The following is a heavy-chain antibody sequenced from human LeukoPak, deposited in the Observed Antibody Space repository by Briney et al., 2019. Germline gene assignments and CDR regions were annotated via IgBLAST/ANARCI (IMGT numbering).Heavy chain of an antibody. D-gene: IGHD4-17*01. CDR3: ARDRRDGDYESWYFDL. V-gene: IGHV4-30-2*01. CDR2: IYHSGST. Sequence: SKTLSLSCAVSGGSISSGGYSWSWIRQPPGKGLEWIGYIYHSGSTYYNPSLKSRVTISVDRSKNQLSLKLSSVTAADTAVYYCARDRRDGDYESWYFDLWGRGTLVTVSS. J-gene: IGHJ2*01. CDR1: GGSISSGGYS.